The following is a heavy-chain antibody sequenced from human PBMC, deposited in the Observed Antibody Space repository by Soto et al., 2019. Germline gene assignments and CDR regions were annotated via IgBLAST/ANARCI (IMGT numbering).Heavy chain of an antibody. CDR2: MNPNSGNT. J-gene: IGHJ6*02. CDR3: ARAVAGHYYYYGMDV. D-gene: IGHD6-19*01. CDR1: GYTFTSYD. Sequence: ASVKVSCKASGYTFTSYDINWVRQATGQGLEWMGWMNPNSGNTGYAQKFQGRVTMTRNTSISTAYMELSSLRSEDTAVYYCARAVAGHYYYYGMDVWGQGTTVTVSS. V-gene: IGHV1-8*01.